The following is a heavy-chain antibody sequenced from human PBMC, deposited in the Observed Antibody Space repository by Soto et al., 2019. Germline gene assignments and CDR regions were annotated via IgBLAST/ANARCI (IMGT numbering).Heavy chain of an antibody. CDR3: AKELRETGGYYFDG. CDR2: MSDDGSKK. CDR1: GFSFSKYG. D-gene: IGHD3-16*01. V-gene: IGHV3-30*18. J-gene: IGHJ4*02. Sequence: QVQLVESGGGVVQPGRSLRLSCAASGFSFSKYGMHWVRQAPGKGLEWVAEMSDDGSKKYYGDSVKGRFTISRDNSKNTLYLLMDSLRPEDPAMYYCAKELRETGGYYFDGWGQGTLVTVSS.